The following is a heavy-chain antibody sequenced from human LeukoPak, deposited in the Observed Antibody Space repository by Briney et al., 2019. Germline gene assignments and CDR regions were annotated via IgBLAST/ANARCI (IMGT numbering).Heavy chain of an antibody. CDR3: ARRVLWDTFVVGRSNHNNAFDI. CDR2: MYSSGTT. V-gene: IGHV4-59*08. D-gene: IGHD2-21*01. CDR1: GGSISDYY. J-gene: IGHJ3*02. Sequence: SETLSLTCTVSGGSISDYYWSWIRQPPGKGLEWIGYMYSSGTTNSNPSLKNRVTVSMDTSKNQFSLKLTSVTAADTAVYYCARRVLWDTFVVGRSNHNNAFDIWGQGTMVTVSS.